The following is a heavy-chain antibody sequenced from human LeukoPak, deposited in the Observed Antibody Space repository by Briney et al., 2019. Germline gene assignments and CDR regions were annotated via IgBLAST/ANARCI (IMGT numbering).Heavy chain of an antibody. Sequence: SVKVSCKASGGTFSSYASSWVRQAPGQGLEWMGGIIPIFGTANYAQKFQGRVTVTADESTSTAYMEMSSLRSEDTAVYYCASHYCSGGSCYLLAIDYWGKGTLVSVSS. D-gene: IGHD2-15*01. V-gene: IGHV1-69*13. CDR1: GGTFSSYA. CDR3: ASHYCSGGSCYLLAIDY. J-gene: IGHJ4*02. CDR2: IIPIFGTA.